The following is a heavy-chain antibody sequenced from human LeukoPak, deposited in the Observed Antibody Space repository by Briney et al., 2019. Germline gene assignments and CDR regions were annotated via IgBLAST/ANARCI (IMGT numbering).Heavy chain of an antibody. CDR2: IGARGSNI. D-gene: IGHD3-16*01. V-gene: IGHV3-23*01. CDR3: AKDHSGGGGYYFDY. J-gene: IGHJ4*02. Sequence: GGSLRLSCAASGFTFRDYAMSWVRQAPGKGLEWVSAIGARGSNIYYADSVLGRFTVSRDNSKNTLYLQMNSLRAEDTAIYYCAKDHSGGGGYYFDYWGQGTLVTVS. CDR1: GFTFRDYA.